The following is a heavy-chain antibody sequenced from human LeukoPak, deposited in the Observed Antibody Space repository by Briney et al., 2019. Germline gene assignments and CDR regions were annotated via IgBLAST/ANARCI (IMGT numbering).Heavy chain of an antibody. J-gene: IGHJ5*01. CDR3: ARHSPRRIAVAGTTWWFDP. CDR1: GGSISSYY. D-gene: IGHD6-19*01. Sequence: SETLSLTCTVSGGSISSYYWSWIRQPPGKGLEWIGYISYSGSTNYNPSLKSRVTISVDTSRNQFSLKLSSVTAADTAVYYCARHSPRRIAVAGTTWWFDPWGQGTLVTVSS. V-gene: IGHV4-59*08. CDR2: ISYSGST.